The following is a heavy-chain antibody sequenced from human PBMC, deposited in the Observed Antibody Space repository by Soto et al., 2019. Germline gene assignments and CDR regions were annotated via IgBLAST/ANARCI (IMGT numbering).Heavy chain of an antibody. J-gene: IGHJ3*02. Sequence: GRPLRLSCAAFGVTCIDYSMHCVSQTKGKGLEWVSAISSSSSYIYYADSVKGRFTISRDNAKNSLYLQMNSLRAEDTAVYYCATVRTIIDGSSALDIWLQGT. CDR1: GVTCIDYS. D-gene: IGHD3-22*01. V-gene: IGHV3-21*01. CDR3: ATVRTIIDGSSALDI. CDR2: ISSSSSYI.